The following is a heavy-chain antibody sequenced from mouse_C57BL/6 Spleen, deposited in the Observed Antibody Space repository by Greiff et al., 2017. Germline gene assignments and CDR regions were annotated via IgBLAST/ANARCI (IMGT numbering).Heavy chain of an antibody. J-gene: IGHJ4*01. V-gene: IGHV1-85*01. CDR2: IYPRDGST. D-gene: IGHD1-1*02. CDR3: ARYGGDAKDD. Sequence: QVQLQESGPELVKPGASVKLSCKASGYTFTSYDINWVKQRPGQGLEWIGWIYPRDGSTKYNEKFKGKATLTVDTSSSTAYMELHCLTSEDSAVYVVARYGGDAKDDWGQGTSVTVSS. CDR1: GYTFTSYD.